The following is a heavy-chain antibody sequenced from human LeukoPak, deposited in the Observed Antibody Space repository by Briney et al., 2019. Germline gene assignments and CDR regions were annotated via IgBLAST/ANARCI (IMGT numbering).Heavy chain of an antibody. CDR3: ARHGPLTHFDY. D-gene: IGHD2-8*01. Sequence: SETLSLTCTVSGGSISSYYWSWIRQPPGKGLEWIGYIYYSGSTNYNPSLKSRVTISVDTSKNQFSLKLSSVTAADTAVYYCARHGPLTHFDYWGQGTLVTVSS. J-gene: IGHJ4*02. CDR2: IYYSGST. CDR1: GGSISSYY. V-gene: IGHV4-59*01.